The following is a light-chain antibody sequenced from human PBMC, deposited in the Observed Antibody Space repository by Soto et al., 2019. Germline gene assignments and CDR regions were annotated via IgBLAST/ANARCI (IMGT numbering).Light chain of an antibody. CDR1: QSVSSSN. V-gene: IGKV3-20*01. CDR3: QQYGSSPPYT. Sequence: ETVLMQSPGTLSLSPGERATLSCRASQSVSSSNLAWYQQKPGQAPRLLIYGASSRATGIPDRFSGSGSGTDFTLTISRLEPEDFAVYYCQQYGSSPPYTFGQGTKLEIK. J-gene: IGKJ2*01. CDR2: GAS.